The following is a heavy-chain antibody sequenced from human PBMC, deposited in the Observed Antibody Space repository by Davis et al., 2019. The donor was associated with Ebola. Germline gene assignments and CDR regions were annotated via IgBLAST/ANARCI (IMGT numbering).Heavy chain of an antibody. V-gene: IGHV4-34*01. CDR2: INHSGST. Sequence: SETLSLTCAVYGGSFSGYYWSWIRQPPGKGLEWIGEINHSGSTNYNPSLKSRVTISVDTSKNQFSLKLSSVTAADTAVYYCARGAERRGYCSSISCYYYYYGMDVWGQGTTVTVSS. CDR1: GGSFSGYY. J-gene: IGHJ6*02. CDR3: ARGAERRGYCSSISCYYYYYGMDV. D-gene: IGHD2-2*01.